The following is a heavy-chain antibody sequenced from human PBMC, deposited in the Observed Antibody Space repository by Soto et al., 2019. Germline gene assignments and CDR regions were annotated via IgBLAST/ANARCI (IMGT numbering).Heavy chain of an antibody. Sequence: HGASLKISCKGSGYSFTSYWIGWVRQMPGKGLEWMGIIYPGDSDTRYSPSFQGQVTISADKSISTAYLQWSSLKASDTAMYYWARGGSGLVGVFNGFDPWGQGSLVTV. CDR2: IYPGDSDT. J-gene: IGHJ5*02. V-gene: IGHV5-51*01. CDR1: GYSFTSYW. D-gene: IGHD6-19*01. CDR3: ARGGSGLVGVFNGFDP.